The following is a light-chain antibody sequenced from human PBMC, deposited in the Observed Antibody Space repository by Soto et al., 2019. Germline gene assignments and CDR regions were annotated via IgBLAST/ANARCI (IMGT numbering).Light chain of an antibody. J-gene: IGKJ1*01. Sequence: IVLAQSPATLSLSPGERATLSCRASQSVSRYLAWYQQKPGQAPRLLIYDASKRATGIPARFSGGGFGTDFTLTISSLEPEDFALYYCQQYGSSPLTFGQGTKVDSK. CDR2: DAS. V-gene: IGKV3-11*01. CDR1: QSVSRY. CDR3: QQYGSSPLT.